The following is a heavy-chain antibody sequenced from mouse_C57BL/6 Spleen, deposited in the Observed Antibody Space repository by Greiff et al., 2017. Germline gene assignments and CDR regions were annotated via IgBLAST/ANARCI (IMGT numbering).Heavy chain of an antibody. CDR1: GYTFTSYW. CDR3: ASNYGSSLYSMDY. J-gene: IGHJ4*01. D-gene: IGHD1-1*01. CDR2: IHPSDSDT. V-gene: IGHV1-74*01. Sequence: QVQLQQPGAELVKPGASVKVSCKASGYTFTSYWMHWVKQRPGQGLEWIGRIHPSDSDTNYHQKFKGKATLSVDKSSSTAYMQLSSLPSEDSAVYYCASNYGSSLYSMDYWGQGTTVTVSS.